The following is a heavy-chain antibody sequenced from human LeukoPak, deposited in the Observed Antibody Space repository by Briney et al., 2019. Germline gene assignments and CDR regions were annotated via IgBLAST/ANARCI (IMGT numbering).Heavy chain of an antibody. CDR2: ISGSGGST. CDR3: AKDPYSSSWTHYFDY. V-gene: IGHV3-23*01. J-gene: IGHJ4*02. D-gene: IGHD6-13*01. CDR1: GFTFSSYA. Sequence: PGGSLRLSCAASGFTFSSYAMSWVRQAPGKWLEWVSAISGSGGSTYYADSVKGRFTISRDNSKNTLYLQMNSLRAEDTAVYYCAKDPYSSSWTHYFDYWGQGTLVTVSS.